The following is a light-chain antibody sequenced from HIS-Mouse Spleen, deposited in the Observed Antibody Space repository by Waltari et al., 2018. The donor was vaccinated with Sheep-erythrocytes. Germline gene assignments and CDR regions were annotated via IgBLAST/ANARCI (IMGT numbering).Light chain of an antibody. J-gene: IGLJ3*02. Sequence: QSALTQPASVSGSPGQSILLSSTGTSSAVGGYNYVSWYQQHPGKAPKLMIYEVSNRPSGVSNRFSGSKSGNTASLTISGLQAEDEADYYCSSYTSSSTWVFGGGTKLTVL. V-gene: IGLV2-14*01. CDR3: SSYTSSSTWV. CDR2: EVS. CDR1: SSAVGGYNY.